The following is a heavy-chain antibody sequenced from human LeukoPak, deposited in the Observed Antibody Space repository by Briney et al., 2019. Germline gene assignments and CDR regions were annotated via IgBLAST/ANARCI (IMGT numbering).Heavy chain of an antibody. V-gene: IGHV3-23*01. J-gene: IGHJ4*02. CDR1: GFPFSIHG. Sequence: GGSLRLSCAGSGFPFSIHGMNWVRQAPGKGLEGVSGISPGGGPTYYAYSVKGRFTISRDDSKNTLYLQMNNLRAEDTAVYYCAKDGAWLRFDDWGQGILVTVSS. CDR3: AKDGAWLRFDD. D-gene: IGHD5-12*01. CDR2: ISPGGGPT.